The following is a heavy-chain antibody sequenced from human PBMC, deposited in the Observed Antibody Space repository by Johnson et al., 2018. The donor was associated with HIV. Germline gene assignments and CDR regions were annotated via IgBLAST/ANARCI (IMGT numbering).Heavy chain of an antibody. J-gene: IGHJ3*02. Sequence: VQLVESGGGLVQPGGSLRLSCAASGFTVSSNYMSWVRQAPGKGLEWVSVIYSGGSTYYADSVKGRFTISRDNSKNTRYLQMNSLRAEDTAVYYCARWGRWELGDAFDILGQGTMVTVSS. V-gene: IGHV3-66*01. CDR2: IYSGGST. CDR3: ARWGRWELGDAFDI. D-gene: IGHD1-26*01. CDR1: GFTVSSNY.